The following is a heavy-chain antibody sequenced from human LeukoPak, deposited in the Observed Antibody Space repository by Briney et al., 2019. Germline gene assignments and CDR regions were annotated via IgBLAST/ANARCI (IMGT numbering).Heavy chain of an antibody. CDR3: ARDTITRGLDY. CDR2: IYITGDT. D-gene: IGHD3-10*01. V-gene: IGHV4-4*07. CDR1: GDSISNYY. J-gene: IGHJ4*02. Sequence: PSETLSLTCTVSGDSISNYYWSWIRQPAGKGLEWIGRIYITGDTNYNPSLESRVTMSVDPSKNQVSLNLEYVTAADTAVYFCARDTITRGLDYWGQGTLVTVSS.